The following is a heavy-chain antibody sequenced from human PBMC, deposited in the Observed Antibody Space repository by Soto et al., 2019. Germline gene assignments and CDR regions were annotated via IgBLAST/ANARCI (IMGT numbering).Heavy chain of an antibody. CDR3: VTDPRQLSD. V-gene: IGHV3-11*05. J-gene: IGHJ4*02. D-gene: IGHD3-3*01. Sequence: QVQLVESGGGLVKPGGSLRLSCAASGFTFSDYYMSWIRQAPGKGLESLSYISGSSSDTNYADSVRGRFTISRDNAKNSLSLQMNSLCSCNTAAYFCVTDPRQLSDWGQGTLVIVSS. CDR1: GFTFSDYY. CDR2: ISGSSSDT.